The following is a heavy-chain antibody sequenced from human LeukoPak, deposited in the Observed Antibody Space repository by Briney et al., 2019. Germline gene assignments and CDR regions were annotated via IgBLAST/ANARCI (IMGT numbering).Heavy chain of an antibody. CDR1: GGTFSSYA. D-gene: IGHD2-2*01. Sequence: SVKVSCKASGGTFSSYAISWVRQAPGQGLEWMGGIIPIFGTANYAQKFQDRVTITADESTSTAYMELSSLRSEDTAVYYCASNLFVVVPAATYFDYWGQGTLVTVSS. V-gene: IGHV1-69*13. CDR2: IIPIFGTA. J-gene: IGHJ4*02. CDR3: ASNLFVVVPAATYFDY.